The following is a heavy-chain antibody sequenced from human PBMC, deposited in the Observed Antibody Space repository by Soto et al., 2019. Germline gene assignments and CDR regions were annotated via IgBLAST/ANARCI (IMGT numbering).Heavy chain of an antibody. CDR3: ARLYCSSPSCYSVGAFEI. V-gene: IGHV3-33*01. J-gene: IGHJ3*02. Sequence: PGGSLRVSCAASGFTFSNYGMHWVRQAPGKGLEWVALIWFDGSDKYYADSVKGRFTMSRDNSKNTVYLQMNSLRAEDTAMYYCARLYCSSPSCYSVGAFEIRGQGTMVTVSS. CDR2: IWFDGSDK. D-gene: IGHD2-2*01. CDR1: GFTFSNYG.